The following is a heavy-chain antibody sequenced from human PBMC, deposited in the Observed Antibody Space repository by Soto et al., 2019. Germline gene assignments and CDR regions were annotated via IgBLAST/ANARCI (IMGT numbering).Heavy chain of an antibody. D-gene: IGHD1-20*01. CDR1: GGSISSYY. CDR3: ASYNWNEYYFDY. J-gene: IGHJ4*02. V-gene: IGHV4-59*01. Sequence: SETLSLTCTVSGGSISSYYWSWIRQPPGKGLEWIGYIYYSGSTNYNPSLKSRVTISVDTSKNQFSLKLSSVTAADTAVYYCASYNWNEYYFDYWGQGTLVTVSS. CDR2: IYYSGST.